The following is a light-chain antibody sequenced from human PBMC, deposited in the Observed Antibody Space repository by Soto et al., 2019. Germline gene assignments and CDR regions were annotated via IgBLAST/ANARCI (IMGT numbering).Light chain of an antibody. V-gene: IGKV3-11*01. CDR2: DTS. CDR1: QSVNSN. CDR3: QQRNNWPPT. J-gene: IGKJ2*01. Sequence: EIVLTQSPATLSLSPGERATLSCRASQSVNSNLAWYPHKPGQPPSLLIYDTSNRTSGIPARFSGSGSGTDFTLTISSLEPEDFAVYYCQQRNNWPPTFGQGTKLEIK.